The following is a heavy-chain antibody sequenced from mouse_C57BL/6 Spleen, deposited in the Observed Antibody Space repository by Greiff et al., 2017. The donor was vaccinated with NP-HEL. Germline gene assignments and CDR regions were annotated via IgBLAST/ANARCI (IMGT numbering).Heavy chain of an antibody. Sequence: EVHLVESGEGLVKPGGSLKLSCAASGFTFSSYAMSWVRQTPEKRLEWVAYISSGGDYIYYADTVKGRFTISRDNARNTLYLQMSSLKSEDTAMYYCTRAGGNYVGYAMDYWGQGTSVTVSS. J-gene: IGHJ4*01. V-gene: IGHV5-9-1*02. CDR3: TRAGGNYVGYAMDY. CDR1: GFTFSSYA. CDR2: ISSGGDYI. D-gene: IGHD2-1*01.